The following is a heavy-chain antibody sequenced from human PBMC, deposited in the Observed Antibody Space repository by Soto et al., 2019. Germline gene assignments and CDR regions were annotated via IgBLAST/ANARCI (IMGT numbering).Heavy chain of an antibody. CDR1: GYTFTSYA. V-gene: IGHV1-3*01. J-gene: IGHJ5*02. CDR2: INAGNGNT. Sequence: ASVKFSCKASGYTFTSYAMHWVRQAPGQRLEWMGWINAGNGNTKYSQKFQGRVTITRDTSASTAYMELSSLRSEDTAVYYCARGYSSSWYPPAWFDPWGQGTLVTVSS. CDR3: ARGYSSSWYPPAWFDP. D-gene: IGHD6-13*01.